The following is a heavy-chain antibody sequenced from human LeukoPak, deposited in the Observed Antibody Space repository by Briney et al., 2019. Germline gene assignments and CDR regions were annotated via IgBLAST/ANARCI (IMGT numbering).Heavy chain of an antibody. D-gene: IGHD2-21*02. CDR2: FSGHGANI. V-gene: IGHV3-23*01. CDR1: GFTLSTYA. J-gene: IGHJ4*02. Sequence: GGSLRLSCAASGFTLSTYAMSWVRQAPGKGLEWVSVFSGHGANIYYAESVRGRFTISRDISKNSLSLQMSSLRAEDTAIYYCARLTANHFDYWGQGTPVTVSS. CDR3: ARLTANHFDY.